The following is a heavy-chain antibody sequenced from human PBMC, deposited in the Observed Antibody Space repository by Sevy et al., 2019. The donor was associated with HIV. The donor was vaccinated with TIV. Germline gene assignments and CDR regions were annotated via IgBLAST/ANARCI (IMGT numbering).Heavy chain of an antibody. CDR2: ISYDGSNK. V-gene: IGHV3-30-3*01. CDR3: ALERLSSNVAEYFQN. CDR1: GFTFTSFS. Sequence: GGSLRLSCAASGFTFTSFSTHWVRQAPGKGLEWVATISYDGSNKYYADSVKGRFTISRDNSKNYLYLQMNSLRAEDTAVYCCALERLSSNVAEYFQNWGQGTLVTVSS. D-gene: IGHD1-1*01. J-gene: IGHJ1*01.